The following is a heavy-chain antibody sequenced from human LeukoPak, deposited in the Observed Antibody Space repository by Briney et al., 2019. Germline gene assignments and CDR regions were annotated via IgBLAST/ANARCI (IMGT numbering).Heavy chain of an antibody. V-gene: IGHV4-34*01. J-gene: IGHJ5*02. CDR2: INHSGST. Sequence: SETLSLTCAVYGGSFSGYYWSWIRQPPGKGLEWIGEINHSGSTNYNPSLKSRVTISVDTSKNQFSLKLSSVPAADTAVYYCARGVYGSGSYRNWFDPWGQGTLVTVSS. CDR3: ARGVYGSGSYRNWFDP. D-gene: IGHD3-10*01. CDR1: GGSFSGYY.